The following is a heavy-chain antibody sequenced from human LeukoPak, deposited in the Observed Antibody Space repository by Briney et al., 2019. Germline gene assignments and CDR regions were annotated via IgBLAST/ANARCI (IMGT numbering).Heavy chain of an antibody. D-gene: IGHD3-10*01. CDR2: INPNSGGT. Sequence: ASVKVSCKASGYTFTGYYMHWVRQAPGQGLEWMGWINPNSGGTNYAQKFQGRVTMTRDTSISTAYMELSRLRSDDTAVYYCARAGRGSIVRGIYYGMDVWGQGTTVTVSS. J-gene: IGHJ6*02. V-gene: IGHV1-2*02. CDR3: ARAGRGSIVRGIYYGMDV. CDR1: GYTFTGYY.